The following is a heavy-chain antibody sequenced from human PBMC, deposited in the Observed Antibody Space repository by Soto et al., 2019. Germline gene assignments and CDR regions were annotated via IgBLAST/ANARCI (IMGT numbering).Heavy chain of an antibody. D-gene: IGHD3-22*01. J-gene: IGHJ4*02. CDR2: IYYSGST. V-gene: IGHV4-31*03. CDR3: ARASYYYDSSGYWTPLDY. CDR1: GGSISSGGYY. Sequence: SETLSLTCTVSGGSISSGGYYWSWIRQHPGKGLEWIGYIYYSGSTYYNPSLKSRVTISVDTSKNQFSLKLSSVTAADTAVYYCARASYYYDSSGYWTPLDYWGQGTLVTVSS.